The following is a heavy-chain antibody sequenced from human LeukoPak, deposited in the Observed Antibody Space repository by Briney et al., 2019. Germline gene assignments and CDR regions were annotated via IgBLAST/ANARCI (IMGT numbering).Heavy chain of an antibody. Sequence: PSETLSLTCTVSGYSISSGYYWGWIRQPPGKGLEWIGSIYHSGSTNYNPSLKSRVTISVDTSKNQFSLKLSSVTAADTAVYYCARVTPPGGWFGELGPQYYYYYYMDVWGKGTTVTISS. D-gene: IGHD3-10*01. J-gene: IGHJ6*03. V-gene: IGHV4-38-2*02. CDR2: IYHSGST. CDR1: GYSISSGYY. CDR3: ARVTPPGGWFGELGPQYYYYYYMDV.